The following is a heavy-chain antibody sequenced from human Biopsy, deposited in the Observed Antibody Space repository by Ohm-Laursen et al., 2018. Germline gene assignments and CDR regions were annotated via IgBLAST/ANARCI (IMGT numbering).Heavy chain of an antibody. J-gene: IGHJ5*02. CDR1: GYTFTGYH. D-gene: IGHD3-22*01. CDR2: INAKTGDT. CDR3: MRGGYYYDSLAYYYWFDP. V-gene: IGHV1-2*02. Sequence: VASVKVSCKSSGYTFTGYHVHWVRQAPGQGLEWMGWINAKTGDTNYAQKFQGRVTMTRDTSISTAYVDLSSLRSDDTAVYYCMRGGYYYDSLAYYYWFDPWGQGTLVTVSS.